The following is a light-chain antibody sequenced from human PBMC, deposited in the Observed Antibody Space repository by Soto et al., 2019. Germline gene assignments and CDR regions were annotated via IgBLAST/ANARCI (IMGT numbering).Light chain of an antibody. CDR3: QQRSNWWT. CDR2: DAS. Sequence: ETVLTQSPATLSLSPGERATLSCRASQSVSSYLAWYQQKPGQAPRLLIYDASNRATGIPARFSGSGSGTDFTLIISSLEPEDFAVYYCQQRSNWWTFGQGTKVDI. J-gene: IGKJ1*01. V-gene: IGKV3-11*01. CDR1: QSVSSY.